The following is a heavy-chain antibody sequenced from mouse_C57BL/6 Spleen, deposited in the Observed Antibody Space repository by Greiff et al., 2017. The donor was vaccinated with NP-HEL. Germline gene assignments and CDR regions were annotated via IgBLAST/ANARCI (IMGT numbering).Heavy chain of an antibody. CDR1: GYSITSGYY. CDR2: ISYDGSN. Sequence: EVKLQESGPGLVKPSQSLSLTCSVTGYSITSGYYWNWIRQFPGNKLEWMGYISYDGSNNYNPSLKNRISITRDTSKNQFFLKLNSVTTEDTATYYCAREGTMGGFDYWGQGTTLTVSS. CDR3: AREGTMGGFDY. J-gene: IGHJ2*01. V-gene: IGHV3-6*01. D-gene: IGHD1-1*02.